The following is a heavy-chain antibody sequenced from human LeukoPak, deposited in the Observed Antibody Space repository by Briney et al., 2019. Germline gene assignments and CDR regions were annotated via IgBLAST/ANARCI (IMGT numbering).Heavy chain of an antibody. D-gene: IGHD3-10*01. J-gene: IGHJ6*03. Sequence: SETLSLTCAVYGGSFSGYYWSWIRQPPGKGLEWIGEINHSGSTNYNPSLKSRVTISVDTSKNQFSLKLSSVTAADTAVYYCARDLYYGSGSYYNFHYYMDVWGKGTTVTISS. CDR1: GGSFSGYY. V-gene: IGHV4-34*01. CDR3: ARDLYYGSGSYYNFHYYMDV. CDR2: INHSGST.